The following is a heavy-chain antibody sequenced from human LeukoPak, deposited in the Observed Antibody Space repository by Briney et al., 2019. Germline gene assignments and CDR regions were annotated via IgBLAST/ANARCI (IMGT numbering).Heavy chain of an antibody. Sequence: GGSLRLSCAASGFTFSSYSMNWVRQAPGKGLEWVPSISSSSSYIYYADSAKGRFTISRDSAKNTLYLQMNSLRAEDTAVYYCARVSVGRYYFDNWGQGTPVTVS. CDR1: GFTFSSYS. V-gene: IGHV3-21*01. J-gene: IGHJ4*02. D-gene: IGHD3-3*02. CDR3: ARVSVGRYYFDN. CDR2: ISSSSSYI.